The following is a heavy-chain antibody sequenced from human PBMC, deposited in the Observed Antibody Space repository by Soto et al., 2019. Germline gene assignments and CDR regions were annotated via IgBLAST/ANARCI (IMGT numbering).Heavy chain of an antibody. CDR1: GGSISSGDYY. J-gene: IGHJ4*02. CDR2: IYYSGST. V-gene: IGHV4-30-4*01. Sequence: SETLSLTCTVSGGSISSGDYYWSWIRQPPGKGLEWIGYIYYSGSTYYNPSLKSRVTISVDTSKNQFSLKLSSVTAADTAVYYCARLVDIVATISWYFDYWGQGTLVTVSS. CDR3: ARLVDIVATISWYFDY. D-gene: IGHD5-12*01.